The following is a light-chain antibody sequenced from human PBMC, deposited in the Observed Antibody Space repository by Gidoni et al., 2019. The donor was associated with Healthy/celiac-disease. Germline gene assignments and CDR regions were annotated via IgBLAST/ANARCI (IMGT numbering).Light chain of an antibody. CDR3: QHRSNWPPIT. Sequence: EIVLTQSPATLSLSPGERATLSCRASQSVSSYLAWYQQKPGQAPRLLIYAASNRATGIPARFSGSASGTDFPLTISSLEPEYFAVYYCQHRSNWPPITFGQGTRLEIK. J-gene: IGKJ5*01. CDR2: AAS. CDR1: QSVSSY. V-gene: IGKV3-11*01.